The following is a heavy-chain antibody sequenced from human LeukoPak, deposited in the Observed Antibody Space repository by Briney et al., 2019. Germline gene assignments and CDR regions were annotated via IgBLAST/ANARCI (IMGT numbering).Heavy chain of an antibody. Sequence: KPGGSLRLSCAASGFTFSSYSMSWVRQAPGKGLEWVSSISSSSSYIYYADSVKVRFTISRDNAKNSLYLQMNSLRAEDTAVDYCATPGPEGQDAVDIWGQGTMVTVSS. CDR3: ATPGPEGQDAVDI. CDR1: GFTFSSYS. V-gene: IGHV3-21*01. J-gene: IGHJ3*02. CDR2: ISSSSSYI. D-gene: IGHD1-14*01.